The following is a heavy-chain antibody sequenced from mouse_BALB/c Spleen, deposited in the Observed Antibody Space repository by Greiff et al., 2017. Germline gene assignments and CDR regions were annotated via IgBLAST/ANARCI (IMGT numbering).Heavy chain of an antibody. J-gene: IGHJ3*01. CDR2: ISYSGST. CDR3: ARRNDGYYPFAY. Sequence: EVKVVESGPSLVKPSQTLSLTCSVTGDSITSGYWNWIRKFPGNKLEYMGYISYSGSTYYNPSLKSRISITRDTSKNQYYLQLNSVTTKDTATYYCARRNDGYYPFAYWGQGTLVTVSA. V-gene: IGHV3-8*02. D-gene: IGHD2-3*01. CDR1: GDSITSGY.